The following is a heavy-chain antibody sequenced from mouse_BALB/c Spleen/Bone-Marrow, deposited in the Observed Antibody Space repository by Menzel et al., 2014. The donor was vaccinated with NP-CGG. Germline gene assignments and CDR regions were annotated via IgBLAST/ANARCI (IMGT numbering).Heavy chain of an antibody. D-gene: IGHD2-4*01. CDR3: AREGLRAWFVY. Sequence: QVQLKESGAELARPGASVKLSCKASGYTFTSYWMQWVKQRPGQGLEWIGAIYPGDGDTRYTQKFKDKATLTADRSSSTAYMQLSSLTPEDSAVYYCAREGLRAWFVYWGQGTLVTVSA. CDR2: IYPGDGDT. CDR1: GYTFTSYW. V-gene: IGHV1-87*01. J-gene: IGHJ3*01.